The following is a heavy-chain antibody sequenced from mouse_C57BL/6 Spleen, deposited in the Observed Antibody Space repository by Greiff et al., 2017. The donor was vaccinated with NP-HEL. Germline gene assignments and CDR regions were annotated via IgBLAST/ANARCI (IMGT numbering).Heavy chain of an antibody. D-gene: IGHD1-1*01. CDR3: SSVKDYGSSPWFAY. J-gene: IGHJ3*01. CDR2: IYWDDDK. Sequence: QVTLKESGPGILQSSQTLSLTCSFSGFSLSTSGMGVSWIRQPSGKGLEWLAHIYWDDDKRYNPSLKSRLTISKDTSRNQVFLKITSVDTADTATYYCSSVKDYGSSPWFAYWGQGTLVTVSA. CDR1: GFSLSTSGMG. V-gene: IGHV8-12*01.